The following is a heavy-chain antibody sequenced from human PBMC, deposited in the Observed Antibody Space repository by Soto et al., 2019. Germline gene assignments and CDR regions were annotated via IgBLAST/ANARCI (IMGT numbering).Heavy chain of an antibody. J-gene: IGHJ4*02. Sequence: EVQLLESGGGLVQPGGSLRLSCAASGFTFSSYAMSWVRQAPGKGLEWVSAISGSGGSTYYADSVKGRFTFSRDNSKNTLYLQMNSLRAEDTAVYYCAKDRTAYYDSSGYYYGWGYFDYWGQGTLVTVSS. CDR3: AKDRTAYYDSSGYYYGWGYFDY. CDR1: GFTFSSYA. D-gene: IGHD3-22*01. V-gene: IGHV3-23*01. CDR2: ISGSGGST.